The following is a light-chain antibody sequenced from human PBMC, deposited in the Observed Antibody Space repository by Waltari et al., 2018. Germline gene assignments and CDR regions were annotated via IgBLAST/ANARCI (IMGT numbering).Light chain of an antibody. CDR3: QQYYSYPT. CDR2: AAS. Sequence: AIRMTQSPSSFSASTGDRVTITCRASQGISSYLAWYQQKPGKAPKLLIYAASTLQSGVPSRFSGSGSGTDLTLTISCLQSEDFATYYCQQYYSYPTVGQGTKVEIK. CDR1: QGISSY. V-gene: IGKV1-8*01. J-gene: IGKJ1*01.